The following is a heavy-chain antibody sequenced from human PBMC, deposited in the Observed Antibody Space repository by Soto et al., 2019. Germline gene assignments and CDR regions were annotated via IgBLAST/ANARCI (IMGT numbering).Heavy chain of an antibody. CDR3: STRAYDTNGYYRFDP. CDR1: GGYFSGHS. D-gene: IGHD3-22*01. V-gene: IGHV4-34*01. Sequence: SETLSLTCAVYGGYFSGHSWTWIRQSPGKGLQWIGAINHSGRVNYSPSLKSRVTISLDTSKNQFSLTLSAVTAADTAMYYCSTRAYDTNGYYRFDPWGQGTLVTVSS. J-gene: IGHJ5*01. CDR2: INHSGRV.